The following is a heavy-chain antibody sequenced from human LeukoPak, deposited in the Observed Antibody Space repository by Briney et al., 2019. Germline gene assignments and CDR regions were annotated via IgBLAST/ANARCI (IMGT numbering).Heavy chain of an antibody. CDR3: AKYMYSSNWYCPFDI. CDR2: INNSGGNT. J-gene: IGHJ3*02. V-gene: IGHV3-23*01. CDR1: GFTFSNYA. D-gene: IGHD6-13*01. Sequence: PGGSLRLSCAASGFTFSNYAMTWVRQAPGEGLEWVSTINNSGGNTYYAVSVKGRFTISRDNSENTLYLQMSTLRAEDTAVYYCAKYMYSSNWYCPFDIWGQGTMVTVSS.